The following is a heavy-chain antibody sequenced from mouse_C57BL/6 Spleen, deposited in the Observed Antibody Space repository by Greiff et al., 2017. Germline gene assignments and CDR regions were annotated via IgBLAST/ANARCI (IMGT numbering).Heavy chain of an antibody. CDR3: AGHNGYYWYFDV. D-gene: IGHD2-2*01. J-gene: IGHJ1*03. Sequence: EVMLVESGGGLVKPGGSLKLSCAASGFTFSSYTMSWVRQTPEKRLEWVATISGGGGNTYYPDSVKGRFTISRDNAKNTLYLQMSSLRSEDTALYYCAGHNGYYWYFDVWGTGTTVTVSS. CDR2: ISGGGGNT. CDR1: GFTFSSYT. V-gene: IGHV5-9*01.